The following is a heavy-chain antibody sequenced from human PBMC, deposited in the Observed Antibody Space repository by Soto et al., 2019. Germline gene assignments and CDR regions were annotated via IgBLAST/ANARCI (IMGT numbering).Heavy chain of an antibody. Sequence: EVQLVETGGGLIQPGGSLRLSCLASGFSVTTNYIIWVRQPPGKGLEWVSTTFTGGSTHYADSVKGRFSISRDNSRNTVYLQMNNLRVEHTAVYYCAKKPPSSILWWAFGMDVWGQGTTVSVSS. CDR1: GFSVTTNY. J-gene: IGHJ6*02. V-gene: IGHV3-53*02. CDR2: TFTGGST. D-gene: IGHD3-10*01. CDR3: AKKPPSSILWWAFGMDV.